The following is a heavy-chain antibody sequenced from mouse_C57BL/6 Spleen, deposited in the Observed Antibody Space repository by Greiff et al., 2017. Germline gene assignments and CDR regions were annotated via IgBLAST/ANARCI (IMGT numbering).Heavy chain of an antibody. D-gene: IGHD4-1*01. Sequence: VQLQQPGAELVRPGSSVKLSCKASGYTFTSYWMHWVKQRPIQGLEWIGNIDPSASETHYNHKFKDNATLTVDKSSSTAYMQLSRLTSEDSAVYDGARLGAGTGGYFDYWGQGTTLTVSS. V-gene: IGHV1-52*01. CDR2: IDPSASET. CDR3: ARLGAGTGGYFDY. CDR1: GYTFTSYW. J-gene: IGHJ2*01.